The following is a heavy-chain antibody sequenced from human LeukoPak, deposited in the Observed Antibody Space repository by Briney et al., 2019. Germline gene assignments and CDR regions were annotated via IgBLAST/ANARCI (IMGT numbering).Heavy chain of an antibody. CDR2: INHSGST. Sequence: SETLSLTCAVYGGSFSGYYWSWIRQPPGKGLEWIGEINHSGSTNYNPSLKSRVTISVDTSKNQFSLKLSSVTAADTAVYYCARGVYSSSSKAEDYWGQGTLVTVSS. D-gene: IGHD6-6*01. J-gene: IGHJ4*02. V-gene: IGHV4-34*01. CDR3: ARGVYSSSSKAEDY. CDR1: GGSFSGYY.